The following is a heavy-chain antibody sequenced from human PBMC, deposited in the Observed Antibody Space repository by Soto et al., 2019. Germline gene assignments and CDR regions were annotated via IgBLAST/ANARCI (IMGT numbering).Heavy chain of an antibody. CDR3: AKGIPNYYYFGMDV. D-gene: IGHD2-2*01. CDR2: TTWDSGSI. CDR1: GFTFDDYA. J-gene: IGHJ6*02. Sequence: GGCLRLSCAASGFTFDDYAMHCVRQAPGQGLEWVSCTTWDSGSIDNADSVKGRFTISRENAKMSLYLQMNSLRPEDTAFYYCAKGIPNYYYFGMDVWGQAIPVTVSS. V-gene: IGHV3-9*01.